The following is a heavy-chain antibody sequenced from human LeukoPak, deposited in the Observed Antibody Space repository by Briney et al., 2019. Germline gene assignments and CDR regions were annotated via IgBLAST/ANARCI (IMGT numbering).Heavy chain of an antibody. D-gene: IGHD1-26*01. CDR3: AKVGADWATFEY. CDR2: ISYDGSNK. V-gene: IGHV3-30*18. CDR1: GFTFSSYG. J-gene: IGHJ4*02. Sequence: GGSLRLSCAASGFTFSSYGLHWVRQAPGKGLEWGAVISYDGSNKFYADSVKGRFIIFSDNSKNTLYLQMNILRVEDTAVYYCAKVGADWATFEYWGQGTLVTVSS.